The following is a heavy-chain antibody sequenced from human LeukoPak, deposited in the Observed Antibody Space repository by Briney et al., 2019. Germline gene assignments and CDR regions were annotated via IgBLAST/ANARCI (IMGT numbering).Heavy chain of an antibody. CDR1: GYSISSGYY. CDR2: IYHSGST. CDR3: ARDIAAALYNWFDP. J-gene: IGHJ5*02. D-gene: IGHD6-13*01. V-gene: IGHV4-38-2*02. Sequence: KSSETLSLTCTVSGYSISSGYYWGWIRQPPGKGLEWIGSIYHSGSTYYNPSLKSRVTISVDTSKNQFSLKLSSVTAADTAVYYCARDIAAALYNWFDPWGQGTLVTVSS.